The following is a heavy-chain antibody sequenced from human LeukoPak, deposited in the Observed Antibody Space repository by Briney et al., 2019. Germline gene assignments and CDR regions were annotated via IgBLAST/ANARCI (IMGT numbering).Heavy chain of an antibody. Sequence: SETLSLTCTVSGGSISSYYWSWIRQPPGKGLEWIGYIYYSGSTNYNPSLKSRVTISVDTSKNQFSLKLSSVTAADTAVYYCARSGIAAAGTAFDYWGQGTLVTVSS. J-gene: IGHJ4*02. D-gene: IGHD6-13*01. V-gene: IGHV4-59*01. CDR3: ARSGIAAAGTAFDY. CDR2: IYYSGST. CDR1: GGSISSYY.